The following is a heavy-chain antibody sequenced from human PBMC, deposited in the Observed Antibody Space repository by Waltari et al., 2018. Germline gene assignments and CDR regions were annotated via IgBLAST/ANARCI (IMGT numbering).Heavy chain of an antibody. D-gene: IGHD2-2*01. CDR2: INHSGST. CDR1: GGSFSGYY. Sequence: QVQLQQWGAGLLKPSETLSLTCAVYGGSFSGYYWSWIRQPPGKWLAWIGEINHSGSTNYNPSLKSRVTISVDTSKNQFSLKLSSVTAADTAVYYCASRHKEGYATGDYYYGMDVWGQGTTVTVSS. J-gene: IGHJ6*02. CDR3: ASRHKEGYATGDYYYGMDV. V-gene: IGHV4-34*01.